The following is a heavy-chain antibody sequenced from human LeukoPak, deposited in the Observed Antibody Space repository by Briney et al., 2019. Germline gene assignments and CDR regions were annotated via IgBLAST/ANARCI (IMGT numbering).Heavy chain of an antibody. J-gene: IGHJ4*02. V-gene: IGHV1-3*03. CDR2: INAGNGNT. Sequence: ASVKVSCKASGYTFTSYAMHWVRQAPGQRLEWVGWINAGNGNTKYSQEFRGRVTITRDTSASTAYMELSSLRSEDMAVYYCARLSGTTRFSRLYYFDYWGQGTLVTVSS. CDR1: GYTFTSYA. CDR3: ARLSGTTRFSRLYYFDY. D-gene: IGHD1-7*01.